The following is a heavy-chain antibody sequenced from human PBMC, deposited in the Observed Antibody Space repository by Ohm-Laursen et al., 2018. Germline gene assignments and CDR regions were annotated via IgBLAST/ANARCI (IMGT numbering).Heavy chain of an antibody. V-gene: IGHV4-34*01. CDR3: PRGFSGWWGRIDY. CDR2: INHSRST. Sequence: TLSLTWVGYGGSFSGYYWNWIRQPPGKGLEWIGEINHSRSTKYNSSFKSRVTISVDTSKNQFSLKLSSVTAADTAVYYCPRGFSGWWGRIDYWGQGILVTVSS. CDR1: GGSFSGYY. J-gene: IGHJ4*02. D-gene: IGHD6-19*01.